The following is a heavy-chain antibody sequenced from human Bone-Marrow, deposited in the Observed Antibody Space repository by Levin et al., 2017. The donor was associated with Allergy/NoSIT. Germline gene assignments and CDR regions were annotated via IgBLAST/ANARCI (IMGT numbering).Heavy chain of an antibody. CDR3: ATLYYDILTGYQQAYYYYMDV. V-gene: IGHV3-21*01. CDR1: GFTFSSYS. D-gene: IGHD3-9*01. J-gene: IGHJ6*03. CDR2: ISSTSSYI. Sequence: GGSLRLSCAASGFTFSSYSMNWVRQAPGKGLEWVSSISSTSSYIYYADSVKGRFTVSRDNAKSALYVQMDSLRAEDTAVYYCATLYYDILTGYQQAYYYYMDVWGKGTTVTVSS.